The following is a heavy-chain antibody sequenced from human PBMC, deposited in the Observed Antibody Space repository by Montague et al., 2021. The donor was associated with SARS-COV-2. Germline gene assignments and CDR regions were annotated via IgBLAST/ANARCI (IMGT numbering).Heavy chain of an antibody. CDR1: GGSVSSSSYY. V-gene: IGHV4-39*01. D-gene: IGHD3-10*01. CDR3: ARHITGSGNAFDI. J-gene: IGHJ3*02. Sequence: SETLSLTYTVSGGSVSSSSYYWGWIRQPPGKGLEWIGSIYYTGSTYYNPSLKSRVTISADTSKNQFSLKLSSVTAADTAVYYCARHITGSGNAFDIWGQGTMVTVSS. CDR2: IYYTGST.